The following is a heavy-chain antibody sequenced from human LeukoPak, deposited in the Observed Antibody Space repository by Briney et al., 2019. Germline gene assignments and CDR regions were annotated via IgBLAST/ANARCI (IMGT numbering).Heavy chain of an antibody. CDR2: ISGSGGST. V-gene: IGHV3-23*01. CDR1: GFTFSSYA. J-gene: IGHJ4*02. Sequence: PGGSLRLSCAASGFTFSSYATSWVRQAPGKGLEWVSAISGSGGSTYYADSVKGRFTISRDNSKNTLYLQMNSLRAEDTAVYYCAKDSGSGYYYVPSGFDYWGQGTLVTVSS. CDR3: AKDSGSGYYYVPSGFDY. D-gene: IGHD3-22*01.